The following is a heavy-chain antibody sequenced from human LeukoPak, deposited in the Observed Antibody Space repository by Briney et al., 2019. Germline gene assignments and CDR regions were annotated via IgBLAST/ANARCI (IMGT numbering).Heavy chain of an antibody. CDR1: GFTFGKYW. D-gene: IGHD2-21*02. CDR2: IKQDGSEK. Sequence: GGSLRLSCVASGFTFGKYWMSWVRQAPGKGLEWVANIKQDGSEKYYVDSVKGRFTISRDNAKNSLYLQMNSLRAEDTAVYYCASPVVTATAYYYWGQGTLVTVSS. CDR3: ASPVVTATAYYY. V-gene: IGHV3-7*03. J-gene: IGHJ4*02.